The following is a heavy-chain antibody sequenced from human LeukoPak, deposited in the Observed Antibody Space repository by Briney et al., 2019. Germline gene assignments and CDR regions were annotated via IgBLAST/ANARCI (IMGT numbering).Heavy chain of an antibody. J-gene: IGHJ6*03. D-gene: IGHD2-15*01. CDR1: GFTFSDYA. V-gene: IGHV3-23*01. CDR3: AKDTSAGWYHRAYMNV. CDR2: ISGRGDET. Sequence: PGGSLRLSCAASGFTFSDYAMSWVRQAPGGGLEWVSAISGRGDETFHADSVKGRFTTSRDNSKNTLSLQMSSLRGEDSAVLFGAKDTSAGWYHRAYMNVWGSGTTVTVSS.